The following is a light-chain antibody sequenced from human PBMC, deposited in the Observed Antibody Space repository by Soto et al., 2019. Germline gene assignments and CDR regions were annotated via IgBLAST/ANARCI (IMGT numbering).Light chain of an antibody. Sequence: EIVLTQSPGTLSLSPGERATLSCRASQSVSSSYLAWYQQKPGQAPRLLIYGASSRATVIPDRFSGSGSGTDFTLTINRLEPEDFSVYYCQQYGSSPPWTFGQGTKVEIK. CDR1: QSVSSSY. V-gene: IGKV3-20*01. J-gene: IGKJ1*01. CDR2: GAS. CDR3: QQYGSSPPWT.